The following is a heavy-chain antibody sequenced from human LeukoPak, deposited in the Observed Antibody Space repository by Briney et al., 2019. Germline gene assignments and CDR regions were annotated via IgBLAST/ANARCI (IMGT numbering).Heavy chain of an antibody. CDR3: ARGGFYYFDY. Sequence: PGGSLRLSCAASGFTFSSYAVTWVRQAPGKGLEWVAVISYDGSNKYYADSVKGRFTISRDNSKNTLYLQMNSLRAEDTAVYYCARGGFYYFDYWGQGTLVTVSS. V-gene: IGHV3-30-3*01. CDR1: GFTFSSYA. D-gene: IGHD3-16*01. J-gene: IGHJ4*02. CDR2: ISYDGSNK.